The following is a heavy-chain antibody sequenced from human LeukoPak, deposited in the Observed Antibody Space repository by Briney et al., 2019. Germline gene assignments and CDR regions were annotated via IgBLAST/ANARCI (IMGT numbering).Heavy chain of an antibody. D-gene: IGHD3-10*01. Sequence: GGSLRLSCAASGFTFSSYWMHWVRQAPGKGLLWVSRINGDGSSTKYADSVKGRFTISRDNAKNTLYLQMNSLRVEDTAVYYCARESGFGELFPDAFDMWGQGTKVTVAP. J-gene: IGHJ3*02. CDR3: ARESGFGELFPDAFDM. CDR1: GFTFSSYW. V-gene: IGHV3-74*03. CDR2: INGDGSST.